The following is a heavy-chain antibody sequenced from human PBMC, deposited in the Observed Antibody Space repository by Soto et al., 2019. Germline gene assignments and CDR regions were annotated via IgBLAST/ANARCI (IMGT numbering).Heavy chain of an antibody. CDR1: GFTFSSYA. J-gene: IGHJ6*02. D-gene: IGHD3-10*01. CDR2: ISYDGSNK. CDR3: ARYGSGTLSYGMDV. V-gene: IGHV3-30-3*01. Sequence: QVQLVESGGGVVQPGRSLRLSCAASGFTFSSYAIHWVRQAPGKGLEWVAVISYDGSNKYYADSVKGRFTISRDNSKNTLYLQMNSLRAEDTAVYYCARYGSGTLSYGMDVWGQGTTVTVSS.